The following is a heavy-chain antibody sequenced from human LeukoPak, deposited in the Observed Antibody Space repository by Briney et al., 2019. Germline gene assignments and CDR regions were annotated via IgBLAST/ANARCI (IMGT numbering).Heavy chain of an antibody. D-gene: IGHD3-16*02. Sequence: GGSLRLSCAASGFTFSSYAMSWVSQAPGKGLEWVSAISGSGGSTYYADSVKGRFTISRDNSKNTLYLQMNSLRAEDTAVYYCAKMYYDYVWGSYRQNFDYWGQGTLVTVSS. CDR1: GFTFSSYA. CDR2: ISGSGGST. J-gene: IGHJ4*02. V-gene: IGHV3-23*01. CDR3: AKMYYDYVWGSYRQNFDY.